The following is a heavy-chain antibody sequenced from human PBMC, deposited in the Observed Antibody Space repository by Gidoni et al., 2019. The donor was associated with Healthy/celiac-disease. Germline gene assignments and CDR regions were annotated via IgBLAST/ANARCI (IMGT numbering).Heavy chain of an antibody. CDR1: GGSVSSGSYY. CDR3: ACQTGTDED. D-gene: IGHD1-7*01. J-gene: IGHJ4*02. Sequence: QVQLQVSGPGLVKPSETLSLTCTVSGGSVSSGSYYWSWIRQPPGKGLEWIGYIYYSGSTNYNPSLKSRVTISVDTSKNQFSLKLSSVTAADTAVYYCACQTGTDEDWGQGTLVTVSS. V-gene: IGHV4-61*01. CDR2: IYYSGST.